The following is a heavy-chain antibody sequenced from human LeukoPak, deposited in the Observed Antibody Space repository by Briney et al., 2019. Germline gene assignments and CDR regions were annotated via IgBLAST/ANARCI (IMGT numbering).Heavy chain of an antibody. J-gene: IGHJ6*03. Sequence: GGSLRLSCAASGFTFSDYYMSWIRQAPEKGLEWVSYISSSGSTIYYADSVKGRFTISRDNAKNSLYLQMNSLRAEDTAVYYCARRYFWSGYYTDYYYYYMDVWGKGTTVTVSS. V-gene: IGHV3-11*01. CDR2: ISSSGSTI. CDR1: GFTFSDYY. D-gene: IGHD3-3*01. CDR3: ARRYFWSGYYTDYYYYYMDV.